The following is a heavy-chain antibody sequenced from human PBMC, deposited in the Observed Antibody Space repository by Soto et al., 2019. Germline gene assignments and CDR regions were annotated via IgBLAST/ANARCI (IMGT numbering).Heavy chain of an antibody. D-gene: IGHD2-2*01. V-gene: IGHV1-18*01. J-gene: IGHJ5*02. CDR1: GYIFANYG. Sequence: QVQLVQSGAEVKKPGASVKVSCKASGYIFANYGITWVRQAPGQGLEWMGWISGYNGNTKYAQNLQGRVTMTSDTSTTTAYMELRHLRSDDTAMYYCARDEVPAANWLDRWGQGTLVTVSS. CDR3: ARDEVPAANWLDR. CDR2: ISGYNGNT.